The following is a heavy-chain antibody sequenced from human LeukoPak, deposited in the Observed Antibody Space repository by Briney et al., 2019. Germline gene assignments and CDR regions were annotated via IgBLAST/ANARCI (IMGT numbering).Heavy chain of an antibody. V-gene: IGHV1-8*01. D-gene: IGHD5-12*01. J-gene: IGHJ4*02. CDR2: MNPNSGNT. Sequence: GASVKVSCKASGYTFTSYDINWVRQATGQGLEWMGWMNPNSGNTGYAQKFQGRVTMTRNTSISTAYMELSSLRSEDTAVYYCARVTPQEGGYGSDYWGQGTLVTVSS. CDR1: GYTFTSYD. CDR3: ARVTPQEGGYGSDY.